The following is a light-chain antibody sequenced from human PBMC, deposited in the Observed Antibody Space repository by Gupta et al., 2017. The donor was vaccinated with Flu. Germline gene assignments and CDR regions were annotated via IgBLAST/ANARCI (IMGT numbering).Light chain of an antibody. CDR2: HAS. CDR1: QDISDF. CDR3: QQYDNVPLT. Sequence: PSSLSASVGDRVTIVCQASQDISDFLNWYQQKPGQAPKLLIHHASILETGVTSRFSGSGSGTSFTFTINSLQPDDIATYYCQQYDNVPLTFGGGTKVEIK. V-gene: IGKV1-33*01. J-gene: IGKJ4*01.